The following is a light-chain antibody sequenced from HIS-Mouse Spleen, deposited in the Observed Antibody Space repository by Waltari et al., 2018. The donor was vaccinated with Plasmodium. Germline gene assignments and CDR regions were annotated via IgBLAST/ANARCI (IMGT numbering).Light chain of an antibody. J-gene: IGLJ3*02. Sequence: SYELTQPPSVSVSPGQTARITCSGDALPKKYAYWYQQKSGKAPVLVIYEDRKRPSGIPERCPGSSSGTMATLTISGAPVEDEADYYCYSTDISGNHSVFGGGTKLTVL. CDR2: EDR. V-gene: IGLV3-10*01. CDR3: YSTDISGNHSV. CDR1: ALPKKY.